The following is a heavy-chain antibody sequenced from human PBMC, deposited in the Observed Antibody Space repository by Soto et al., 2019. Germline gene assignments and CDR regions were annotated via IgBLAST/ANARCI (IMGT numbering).Heavy chain of an antibody. CDR1: GLTFSSYD. CDR3: ARDSRDSYGMDV. Sequence: EVQLVESGGGLVQPGGSLRLSCAASGLTFSSYDMHWVRQATGKGLEWVSAIGTAGDTYYPGSVKGRFTISRENAKNSLYLQMNSLRAGDTAVYYCARDSRDSYGMDVCGQRTTVTVSS. J-gene: IGHJ6*02. CDR2: IGTAGDT. V-gene: IGHV3-13*01.